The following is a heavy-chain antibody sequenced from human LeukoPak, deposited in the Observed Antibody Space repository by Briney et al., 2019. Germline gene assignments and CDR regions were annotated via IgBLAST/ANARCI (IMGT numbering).Heavy chain of an antibody. CDR1: GFTFSSDW. J-gene: IGHJ4*02. CDR2: INTDGSTT. D-gene: IGHD1-26*01. Sequence: GGSLRLSCAASGFTFSSDWMHWVRQAPGKGVVWVSRINTDGSTTTYADSVKGRFTISRDNAKNTLYLQMNSLRVEDTAVYYCARGRGGSYHYWGQGTLVTVSS. V-gene: IGHV3-74*01. CDR3: ARGRGGSYHY.